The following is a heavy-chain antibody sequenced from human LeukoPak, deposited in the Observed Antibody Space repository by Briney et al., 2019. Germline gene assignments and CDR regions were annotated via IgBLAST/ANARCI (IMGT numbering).Heavy chain of an antibody. V-gene: IGHV4-39*07. CDR1: GGSISSSSYY. J-gene: IGHJ3*02. Sequence: PETLSLTCTVSGGSISSSSYYWGWIRQPPGKGLEWIGSIYYSGSTYYNPSLKSRVTISVDTSKNQFSLRLSSVTAADTAVYYCPGATGGTEDAFDIWGQGTMVTVSS. D-gene: IGHD1-14*01. CDR3: PGATGGTEDAFDI. CDR2: IYYSGST.